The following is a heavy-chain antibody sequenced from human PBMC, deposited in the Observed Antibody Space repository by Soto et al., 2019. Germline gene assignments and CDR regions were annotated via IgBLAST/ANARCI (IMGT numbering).Heavy chain of an antibody. V-gene: IGHV1-69*04. CDR3: AREACSGGSCSWFDP. Sequence: SVKVSCKASGGTFSSYTISWVRQAPGQGLEWMGRIIPILGIANYAQKFQGRVTITADKSTSTAYMELSSLRSEDTAVYYCAREACSGGSCSWFDPWGQGTLVTVSS. D-gene: IGHD2-15*01. CDR2: IIPILGIA. CDR1: GGTFSSYT. J-gene: IGHJ5*02.